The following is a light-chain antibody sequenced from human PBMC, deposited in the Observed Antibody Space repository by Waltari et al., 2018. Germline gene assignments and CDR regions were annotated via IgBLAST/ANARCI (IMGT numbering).Light chain of an antibody. Sequence: STELTQDDVVSVALGPTARSTCPRHSLRSHYASRYEQKTGQAPVLFISGKNNRPSGIPDRFSGSSSGNTASLTITGAQAEDEADYYCNSRDSSGNHLRGVFDGGTKLTVL. CDR2: GKN. J-gene: IGLJ3*02. CDR3: NSRDSSGNHLRGV. CDR1: SLRSHY. V-gene: IGLV3-19*01.